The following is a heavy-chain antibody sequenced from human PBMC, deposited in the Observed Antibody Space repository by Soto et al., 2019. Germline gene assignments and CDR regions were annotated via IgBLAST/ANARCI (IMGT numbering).Heavy chain of an antibody. Sequence: PSETLSLTCAVYGGSFSDYSWNWNWIRQPPGKGLEWIGEINHSGSTSHNPSLKSRVTLSLDTSKNQFSLKLSSVTAADTAVYYCARGEIVVVIHAFDIWGQGTMVTVSS. J-gene: IGHJ3*02. D-gene: IGHD3-22*01. V-gene: IGHV4-34*01. CDR1: GGSFSDYSWN. CDR3: ARGEIVVVIHAFDI. CDR2: INHSGST.